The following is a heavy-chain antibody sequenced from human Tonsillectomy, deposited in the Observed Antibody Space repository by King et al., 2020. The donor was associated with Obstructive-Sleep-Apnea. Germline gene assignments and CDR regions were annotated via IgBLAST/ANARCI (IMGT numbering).Heavy chain of an antibody. CDR2: ISWNSGTI. V-gene: IGHV3-9*01. J-gene: IGHJ2*01. CDR3: AKDVAATGPNYWSFDL. CDR1: GFTFDDYA. D-gene: IGHD6-13*01. Sequence: VQLVQSGGGLVQPGRSLRLSCAASGFTFDDYAIHWVRQAPGKGLEWVSGISWNSGTIAYADSVKGRFTISRDNAKNSLYLQMNSLRTEDTALYYCAKDVAATGPNYWSFDLWGRGTLVTVSS.